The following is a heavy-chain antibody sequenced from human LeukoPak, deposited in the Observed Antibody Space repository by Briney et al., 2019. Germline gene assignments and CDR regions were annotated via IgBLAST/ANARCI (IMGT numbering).Heavy chain of an antibody. CDR1: GGSMSPYH. D-gene: IGHD3-22*01. CDR2: IYYSGST. V-gene: IGHV4-59*12. CDR3: ARRGEKGYYDS. Sequence: SETLSLTCTVSGGSMSPYHWGWIRQPPGKGLEWTGYIYYSGSTNYNPSLKSRVTMSVDTSKNQFSLNLNSVTAADTAVYYCARRGEKGYYDSWGQGTLVTVSS. J-gene: IGHJ4*02.